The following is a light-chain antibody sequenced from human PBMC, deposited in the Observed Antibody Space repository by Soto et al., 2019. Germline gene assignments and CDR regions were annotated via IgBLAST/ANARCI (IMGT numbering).Light chain of an antibody. CDR2: GAS. CDR3: QQYGSSRLT. J-gene: IGKJ4*01. Sequence: EIVLTQSPGTLSLSPGERATLSCRASQSVSSSYLAWYQQKPGQAPRLLIYGASSRATGIPDRVSGGGSGTDFTLTISRLEPEDFAVYYCQQYGSSRLTFGGGTKVEIK. V-gene: IGKV3-20*01. CDR1: QSVSSSY.